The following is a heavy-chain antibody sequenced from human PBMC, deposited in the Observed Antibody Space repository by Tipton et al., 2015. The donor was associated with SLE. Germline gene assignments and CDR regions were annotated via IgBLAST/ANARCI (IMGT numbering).Heavy chain of an antibody. CDR2: ISYDGSNK. CDR1: GFTFSSYW. D-gene: IGHD2-15*01. J-gene: IGHJ6*02. V-gene: IGHV3-30*03. CDR3: AGRIGGYYGMDV. Sequence: SLRLSCAASGFTFSSYWMHWVRQAPGKGLEWVAVISYDGSNKYYADSVKGRFTISRDNSKNTLYLQINSLRAEDTAVYYCAGRIGGYYGMDVWGQGTTVTVSS.